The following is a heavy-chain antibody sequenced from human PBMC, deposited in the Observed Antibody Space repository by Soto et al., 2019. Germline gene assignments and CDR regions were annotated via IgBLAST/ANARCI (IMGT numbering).Heavy chain of an antibody. CDR3: ARVSGIAVFDP. D-gene: IGHD6-19*01. J-gene: IGHJ5*02. V-gene: IGHV4-59*01. Sequence: PXDALSLTCTVARCSISSSYCSWIRQPPGKGLEWIGYIYYSGSTNYNPSLTSRVTISVDTSKNRFSLKLSSVTAADTAVYYCARVSGIAVFDPWGQGTLVTVSS. CDR1: RCSISSSY. CDR2: IYYSGST.